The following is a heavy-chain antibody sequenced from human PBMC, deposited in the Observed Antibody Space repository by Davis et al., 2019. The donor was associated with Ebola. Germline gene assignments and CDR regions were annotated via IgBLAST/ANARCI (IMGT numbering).Heavy chain of an antibody. D-gene: IGHD6-13*01. CDR1: GGTFSSYA. Sequence: AASVKVSCKASGGTFSSYAISWVRQAPGQGLEWMGGIIPIFGTANYAQKFQGRVTITADESTSTAYMELSSLRSEDTAVYYCTRHPVAAAGTGFDPWSQGTLVTVSS. CDR3: TRHPVAAAGTGFDP. CDR2: IIPIFGTA. V-gene: IGHV1-69*13. J-gene: IGHJ5*02.